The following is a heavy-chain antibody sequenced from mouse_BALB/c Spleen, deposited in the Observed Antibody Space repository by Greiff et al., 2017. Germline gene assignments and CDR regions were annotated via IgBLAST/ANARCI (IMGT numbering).Heavy chain of an antibody. CDR1: GFTFSSYA. CDR3: ARHGDDTSYYAMDY. V-gene: IGHV5-9-3*01. D-gene: IGHD5-1-1*01. CDR2: ISSGGSYT. J-gene: IGHJ4*01. Sequence: EVKVVESGGGLVKPGGSLKLSCAASGFTFSSYAMSWVRQTPEKRLEWVATISSGGSYTYYPDSVKGRFTISRDNAKNTLYLQMSSLRSEDTAMYYCARHGDDTSYYAMDYWGQGTSVTVSS.